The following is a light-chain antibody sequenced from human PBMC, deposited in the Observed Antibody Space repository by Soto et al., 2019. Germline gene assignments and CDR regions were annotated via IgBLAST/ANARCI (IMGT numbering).Light chain of an antibody. V-gene: IGKV1-33*01. Sequence: DIQMTQSPSSLSASVGDRVTITCPASQDISNYLNWYQQKPGKAPKLLIYDASNLETGVPSRFGGSGSGTDFTFTISSLPPEDIASYYCQQYDNRPYTFGRGTKLEIK. J-gene: IGKJ2*01. CDR3: QQYDNRPYT. CDR2: DAS. CDR1: QDISNY.